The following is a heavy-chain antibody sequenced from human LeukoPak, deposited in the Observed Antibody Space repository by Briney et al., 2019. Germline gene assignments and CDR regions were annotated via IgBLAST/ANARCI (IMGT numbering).Heavy chain of an antibody. J-gene: IGHJ4*02. CDR1: GFTLSTYN. D-gene: IGHD2-2*02. CDR2: ISSSSSYI. CDR3: TKGSNTWPSLFDY. V-gene: IGHV3-21*04. Sequence: GGSLRLSCAASGFTLSTYNMKWVRQAPRKGLEWVSSISSSSSYIHYADSMKGRFAISRDNNKNSLYLQMTSLRTEDTALYYCTKGSNTWPSLFDYWGQGTLVTVSS.